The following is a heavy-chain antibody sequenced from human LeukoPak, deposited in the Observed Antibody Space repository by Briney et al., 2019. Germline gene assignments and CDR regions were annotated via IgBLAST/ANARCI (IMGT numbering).Heavy chain of an antibody. CDR1: GGSISSGGYS. D-gene: IGHD3-16*01. CDR2: IYHSGST. CDR3: ARGGRLTFFDY. J-gene: IGHJ4*02. V-gene: IGHV4-30-2*01. Sequence: SQTLSLTCAVSGGSISSGGYSWRWLRQPPGTGLEWIGYIYHSGSTYYNPSLKSRVTISVDRSKNQFSLKLSSVTAADTAVYYCARGGRLTFFDYWGQGTLVTVSS.